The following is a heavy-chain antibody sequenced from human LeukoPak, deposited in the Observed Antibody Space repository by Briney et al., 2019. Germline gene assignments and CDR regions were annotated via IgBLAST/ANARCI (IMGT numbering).Heavy chain of an antibody. D-gene: IGHD3-22*01. CDR2: IYYSGST. V-gene: IGHV4-39*07. J-gene: IGHJ4*02. Sequence: SETLSLTCTVSGGSISSYYWSWIRQPPGKGLEWIGSIYYSGSTYYNPSLKSRVTISVDTSKNQFSLKLRSVTAADTAVYYCARVTGYMIEDYFDYWGQGTLVTVSS. CDR3: ARVTGYMIEDYFDY. CDR1: GGSISSYY.